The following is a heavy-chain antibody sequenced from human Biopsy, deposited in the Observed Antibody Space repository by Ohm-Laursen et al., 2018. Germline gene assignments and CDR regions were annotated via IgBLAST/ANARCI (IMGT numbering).Heavy chain of an antibody. J-gene: IGHJ6*02. CDR2: IHHSGST. Sequence: SDTLSLTCTVSGVSITAYYWSWIRQPPGKGLECIGNIHHSGSTTYNPSLKSRLTISVDTSKNQFSLKLGSVTAADTAVYYCARMDCSGGSCHYYSYGMDVWGQGTTVTVSS. CDR1: GVSITAYY. V-gene: IGHV4-4*09. D-gene: IGHD2-15*01. CDR3: ARMDCSGGSCHYYSYGMDV.